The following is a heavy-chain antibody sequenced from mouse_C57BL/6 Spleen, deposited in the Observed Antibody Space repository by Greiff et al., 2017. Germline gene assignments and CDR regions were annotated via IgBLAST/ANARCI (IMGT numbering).Heavy chain of an antibody. Sequence: VQLQQSGPGLVKPSQSLSLTCSVTGYSITSGYYWNWIRQFPGNKLEWMGYISYDGSNNYNPSLKNRISITRDTSKNQFFLKLNSVTTEDTATYYCAREKVYYGSSPYFDVWGTGTTVTVSS. CDR3: AREKVYYGSSPYFDV. J-gene: IGHJ1*03. CDR2: ISYDGSN. V-gene: IGHV3-6*01. D-gene: IGHD1-1*01. CDR1: GYSITSGYY.